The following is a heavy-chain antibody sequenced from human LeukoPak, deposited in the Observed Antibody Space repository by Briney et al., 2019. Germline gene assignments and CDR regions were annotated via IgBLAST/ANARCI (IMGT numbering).Heavy chain of an antibody. Sequence: GGSLRLSCAASGFTFSSYAMSWVLQAPGKGLEWVSAISGSGGSTYYADSVKGRFTISRDNSKNTLYLQMNSLRAEDTAVYYCARKRDIVVVPAAIGLANWFDPWGQGTLVTVSS. CDR2: ISGSGGST. CDR1: GFTFSSYA. V-gene: IGHV3-23*01. CDR3: ARKRDIVVVPAAIGLANWFDP. J-gene: IGHJ5*02. D-gene: IGHD2-2*01.